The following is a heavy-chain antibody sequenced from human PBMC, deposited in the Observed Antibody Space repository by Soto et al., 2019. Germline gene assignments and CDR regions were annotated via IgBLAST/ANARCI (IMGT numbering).Heavy chain of an antibody. V-gene: IGHV3-33*05. Sequence: QVQLVESGGGVVQPGGSLRVSCEASGFTLSSYGMHWVRQAPGKGLEWVAVLSRDGNYQNYADSVKGRFTISRAISRNKLYLQMYSLGAEDTAVYYCARDNNFFLDSWGQGTLVTVSS. CDR1: GFTLSSYG. CDR2: LSRDGNYQ. D-gene: IGHD3-3*01. CDR3: ARDNNFFLDS. J-gene: IGHJ5*02.